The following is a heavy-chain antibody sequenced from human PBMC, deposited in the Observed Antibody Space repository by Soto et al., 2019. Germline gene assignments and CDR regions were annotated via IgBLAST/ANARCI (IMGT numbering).Heavy chain of an antibody. J-gene: IGHJ5*02. CDR2: IIAYNGNK. D-gene: IGHD6-13*01. CDR1: GYTFTSYG. Sequence: ASVKGSCKASGYTFTSYGISWVRQAPGQGLEWMGWIIAYNGNKNYAQKLQGRGTMTTDTSTSTAYMELRSLRSDDTAVYYCARDSSSPGHNWFDPWGQGTLVTVSS. V-gene: IGHV1-18*04. CDR3: ARDSSSPGHNWFDP.